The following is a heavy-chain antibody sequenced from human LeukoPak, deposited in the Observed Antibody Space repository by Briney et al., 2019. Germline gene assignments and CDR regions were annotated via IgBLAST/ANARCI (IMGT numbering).Heavy chain of an antibody. Sequence: GGSLRLSCAASGFTFSSYNMNWVRQAPGKGLEWVSSISSSSSYIYYADSVKGRFTISRDNAKNSLYLQMNSLRAEDTAVYYCARLFMVRGVLNPDYWGQGTLVTVSS. D-gene: IGHD3-10*01. V-gene: IGHV3-21*01. CDR3: ARLFMVRGVLNPDY. CDR1: GFTFSSYN. CDR2: ISSSSSYI. J-gene: IGHJ4*02.